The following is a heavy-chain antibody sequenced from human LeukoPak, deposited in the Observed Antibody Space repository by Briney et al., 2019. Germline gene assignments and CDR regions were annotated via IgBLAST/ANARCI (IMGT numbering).Heavy chain of an antibody. CDR3: AKGGGGTNYYYMDV. CDR1: GFTFDDYA. CDR2: ISWNSGSI. D-gene: IGHD1-1*01. V-gene: IGHV3-9*03. Sequence: GRSLRLSCAPSGFTFDDYAMHWFRQAPGKGLEWVSGISWNSGSIGYADSVKGRFTISRDNAKNSLYLQMNSLRAEDMALYYCAKGGGGTNYYYMDVWGKGTTVTVSS. J-gene: IGHJ6*03.